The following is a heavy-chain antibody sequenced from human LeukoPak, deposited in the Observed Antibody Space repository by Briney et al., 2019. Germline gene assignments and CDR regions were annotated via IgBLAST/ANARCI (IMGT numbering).Heavy chain of an antibody. CDR1: GGSISSGGYY. CDR3: ARYTRYCSSTSCYGFDY. CDR2: IYYSGST. J-gene: IGHJ4*02. V-gene: IGHV4-31*03. Sequence: PSQTLSLTCTVSGGSISSGGYYWSWIRQHPGRGLEWIGYIYYSGSTYYNPSLKSRVTISVDTSKNQFSLKLSSVTAADTAVYYCARYTRYCSSTSCYGFDYWGQGTLVTVSS. D-gene: IGHD2-2*01.